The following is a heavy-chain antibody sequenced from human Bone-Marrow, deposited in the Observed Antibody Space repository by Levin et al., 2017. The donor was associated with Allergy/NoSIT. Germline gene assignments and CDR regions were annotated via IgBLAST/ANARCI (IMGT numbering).Heavy chain of an antibody. Sequence: GGSLRLSCAASGFTFSSYAMSWVRQAPGKGLEWVSAISGSGGSTYYADSVKGRFTISRDNSKNTLYLQMNSLRAEDTAVYYCAKNYDSRVHGRDDYWGQGTLVTVSS. CDR3: AKNYDSRVHGRDDY. D-gene: IGHD3-22*01. V-gene: IGHV3-23*01. J-gene: IGHJ4*02. CDR1: GFTFSSYA. CDR2: ISGSGGST.